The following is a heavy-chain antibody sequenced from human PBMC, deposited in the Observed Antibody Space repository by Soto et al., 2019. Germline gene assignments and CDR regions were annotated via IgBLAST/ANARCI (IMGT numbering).Heavy chain of an antibody. CDR2: ISGSGGST. CDR3: ANSRGAVLAVADY. V-gene: IGHV3-23*01. D-gene: IGHD2-15*01. J-gene: IGHJ4*02. CDR1: GFTFSSYA. Sequence: GGSLRLSCAASGFTFSSYAMSWVRQAPGKGLEWVSAISGSGGSTYYADSVKGRFTISRDNSKNTLYLQMNSLRAEDTAVYYCANSRGAVLAVADYWGQGTLVTVSS.